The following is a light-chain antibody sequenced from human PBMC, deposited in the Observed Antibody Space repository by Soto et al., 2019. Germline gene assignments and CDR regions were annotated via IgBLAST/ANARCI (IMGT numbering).Light chain of an antibody. J-gene: IGLJ2*01. V-gene: IGLV1-40*01. CDR3: QSFDSSRIGLL. CDR1: HSDIGAGYG. CDR2: DTT. Sequence: QSVLTQPPSVTGAPVERVTISCTGSHSDIGAGYGVHWYQQFPHSAPKLLIYDTTNRPSGVPDRFSGSRSGTSASLAITGLQAEDEDDYYCQSFDSSRIGLLFGGGTKLTVL.